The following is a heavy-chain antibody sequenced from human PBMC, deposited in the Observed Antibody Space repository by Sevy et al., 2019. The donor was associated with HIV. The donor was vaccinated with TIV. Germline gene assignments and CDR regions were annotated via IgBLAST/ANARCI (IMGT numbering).Heavy chain of an antibody. D-gene: IGHD6-13*01. CDR3: ARETAADAFDV. V-gene: IGHV3-13*01. CDR1: AFTFSSYD. J-gene: IGHJ3*01. Sequence: GGSLRLSCAATAFTFSSYDMHWVRQVAGKGLEWVSSIGLSGDTYFAGSVKCRFTISRDNVKNYLYLQMSSLRAGDTAVYYCARETAADAFDVWGQGTFVTVSS. CDR2: IGLSGDT.